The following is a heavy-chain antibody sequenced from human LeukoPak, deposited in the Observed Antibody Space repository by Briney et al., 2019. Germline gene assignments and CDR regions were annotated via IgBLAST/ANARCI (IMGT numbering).Heavy chain of an antibody. CDR3: ARDQNYYDSSDFDI. D-gene: IGHD3-22*01. Sequence: GASVKVSCKASGGTFSSYAISWVRQAPGQGLEWMGRIIPILGIANYAQKFQGRVTITADKSTSTAYMELSSLRSEDTAVYYCARDQNYYDSSDFDIWGQGTMVTVSS. CDR2: IIPILGIA. J-gene: IGHJ3*02. CDR1: GGTFSSYA. V-gene: IGHV1-69*04.